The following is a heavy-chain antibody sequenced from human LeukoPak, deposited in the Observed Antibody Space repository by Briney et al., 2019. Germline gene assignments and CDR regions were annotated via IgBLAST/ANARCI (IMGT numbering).Heavy chain of an antibody. D-gene: IGHD6-19*01. Sequence: PSETLSLTCTVSGGSISSYYWSWIRQPPGKGLEWIGYIYYSGSTNYNPSLKSRVTISVDTSKNQFSLKLSSVTAADTAVYYCATDQIAVAGSSYFDYWGQGTLVTVSS. V-gene: IGHV4-59*01. J-gene: IGHJ4*02. CDR2: IYYSGST. CDR1: GGSISSYY. CDR3: ATDQIAVAGSSYFDY.